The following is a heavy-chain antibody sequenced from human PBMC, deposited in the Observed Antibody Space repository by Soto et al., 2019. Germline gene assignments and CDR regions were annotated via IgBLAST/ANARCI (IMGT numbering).Heavy chain of an antibody. CDR2: ISGSGGST. CDR1: GFTFSSYA. V-gene: IGHV3-23*01. CDR3: AKGSRSGGYYEDAFDI. Sequence: GGSLRLSCAASGFTFSSYAMSWVRQAPGKGLEWVSAISGSGGSTYYADSVKGRFTISRDNSKNTLYLQMNSLRAEDTAVYYCAKGSRSGGYYEDAFDIWGQGTMVTVSS. J-gene: IGHJ3*02. D-gene: IGHD1-26*01.